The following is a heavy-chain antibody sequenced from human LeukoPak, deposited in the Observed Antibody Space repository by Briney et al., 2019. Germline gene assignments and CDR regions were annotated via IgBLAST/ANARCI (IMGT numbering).Heavy chain of an antibody. CDR3: TTDRRYDFWSGYYEVIDY. V-gene: IGHV3-23*01. CDR1: GFTFSIYA. D-gene: IGHD3-3*01. Sequence: GGSLRLSCAASGFTFSIYAMSWVRQAPGKGLEWVSTITVSGGGTYYADSVRGRFSISRDNSKNTLYLQMNSLKTEDTAVYYCTTDRRYDFWSGYYEVIDYWGQGTLVTVSS. J-gene: IGHJ4*02. CDR2: ITVSGGGT.